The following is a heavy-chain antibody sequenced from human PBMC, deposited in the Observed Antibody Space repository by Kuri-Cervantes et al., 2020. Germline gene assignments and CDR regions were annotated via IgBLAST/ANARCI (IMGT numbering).Heavy chain of an antibody. Sequence: LRLSCTVSGGSISSGGYSWSWIRQPPGKGLEWIGYIYYSGSTYYNPSLKSRVTISVDTSKNQFSLKLSSVTAADTAVYYCARVFLGYGDYFDYWGQGTLVTVSS. J-gene: IGHJ4*02. CDR2: IYYSGST. V-gene: IGHV4-30-2*05. CDR3: ARVFLGYGDYFDY. D-gene: IGHD4-17*01. CDR1: GGSISSGGYS.